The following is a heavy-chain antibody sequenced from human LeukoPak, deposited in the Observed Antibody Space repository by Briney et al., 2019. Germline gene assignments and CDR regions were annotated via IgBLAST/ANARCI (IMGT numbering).Heavy chain of an antibody. CDR1: GFTFNTYS. CDR3: AKDRRLAAFDY. J-gene: IGHJ4*02. CDR2: ITGRGEHM. D-gene: IGHD6-25*01. Sequence: GGSLRLSCAASGFTFNTYSMNWARQAPGKGLEWVSGITGRGEHMFYAGSVKGRFTISRDNSKNTLYLQMNSLRAEDTAVYYCAKDRRLAAFDYGGQGTLVTVSS. V-gene: IGHV3-23*01.